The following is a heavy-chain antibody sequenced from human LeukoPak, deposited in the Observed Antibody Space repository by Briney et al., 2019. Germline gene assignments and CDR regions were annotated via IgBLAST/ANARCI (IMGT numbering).Heavy chain of an antibody. CDR2: MNPNSGNT. Sequence: ASVKVSCKASGYTFTSYDINWVRQATGQGLEWMGWMNPNSGNTGYAQKFQGRVTITRNTSISTAYMELSSLRSEDTAVYYCATAMPKDSSGWYESYYYYYMDVWGKGTTVTVSS. CDR1: GYTFTSYD. CDR3: ATAMPKDSSGWYESYYYYYMDV. V-gene: IGHV1-8*03. D-gene: IGHD6-19*01. J-gene: IGHJ6*03.